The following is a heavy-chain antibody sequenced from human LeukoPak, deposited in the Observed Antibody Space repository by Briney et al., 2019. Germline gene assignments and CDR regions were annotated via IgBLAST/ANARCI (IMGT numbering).Heavy chain of an antibody. CDR3: ARDDVDTPTFDF. J-gene: IGHJ4*02. CDR2: IYPSGST. Sequence: SATLSLSCTVSGGSISKFYWSWIPQPAGKGLGWSGLIYPSGSTKYNPSLQSRVTMSIDTSTNHYSLELKSVTAADTAVYYFARDDVDTPTFDFWGQGTLVTVSS. D-gene: IGHD5-18*01. V-gene: IGHV4-4*07. CDR1: GGSISKFY.